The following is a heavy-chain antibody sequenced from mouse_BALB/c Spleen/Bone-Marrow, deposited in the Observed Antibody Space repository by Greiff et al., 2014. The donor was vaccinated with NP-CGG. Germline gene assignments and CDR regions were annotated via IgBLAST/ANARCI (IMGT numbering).Heavy chain of an antibody. CDR1: GYSFTGYF. Sequence: VQLQQSGPELVKPGASVKISCKASGYSFTGYFMNWVMQSHGKSLEWIGRINPYNGDTFYNQKFKGKAILTVDKSSSTAHMELRSLASEDSAVYYCARGDYRFDEGYFDCWGQGTSLPVPS. CDR2: INPYNGDT. J-gene: IGHJ2*02. CDR3: ARGDYRFDEGYFDC. V-gene: IGHV1-20*02. D-gene: IGHD2-14*01.